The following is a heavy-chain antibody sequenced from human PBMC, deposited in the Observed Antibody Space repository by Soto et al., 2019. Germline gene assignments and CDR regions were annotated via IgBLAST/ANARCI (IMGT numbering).Heavy chain of an antibody. CDR1: GGSFSGYY. CDR3: ARGPDIVVVPAAISYYYMDV. CDR2: INHSGST. Sequence: PSETLFLTCAVYGGSFSGYYWSWIRQPPGKGLEWIGEINHSGSTNYNPSLKSRVTISVDTSKNQFSLKLSSVTAADTAVYYCARGPDIVVVPAAISYYYMDVWGKGTTVTVSS. J-gene: IGHJ6*03. V-gene: IGHV4-34*01. D-gene: IGHD2-2*02.